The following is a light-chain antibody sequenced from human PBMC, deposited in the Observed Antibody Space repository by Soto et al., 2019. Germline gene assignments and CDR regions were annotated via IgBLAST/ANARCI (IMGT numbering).Light chain of an antibody. CDR1: QGIRRD. V-gene: IGKV1-17*01. CDR3: LQHNIYPLT. CDR2: AVS. J-gene: IGKJ4*01. Sequence: DIQMTQSPSALPAPVGGRVTITCRVSQGIRRDLGWYQQKPGKAPTRLIYAVSSLHSGVPSRFSGSGSGTEITLTISSLQPEDSATYYCLQHNIYPLTFGGGTKVEIK.